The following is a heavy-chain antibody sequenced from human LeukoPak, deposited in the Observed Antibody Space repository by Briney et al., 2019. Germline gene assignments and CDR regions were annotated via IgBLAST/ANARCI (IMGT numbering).Heavy chain of an antibody. CDR1: GGSFSGYH. CDR2: INHSGST. CDR3: ARVGGTYYYYYYMDV. J-gene: IGHJ6*03. V-gene: IGHV4-34*01. D-gene: IGHD3-10*01. Sequence: SETLSLTCAVYGGSFSGYHWSWIRQPPGKGLEWIGEINHSGSTNYNPSLKSRVTISVDTSKNQFSLKLSSVTAADTAVYYCARVGGTYYYYYYMDVWGKGTTVTVSS.